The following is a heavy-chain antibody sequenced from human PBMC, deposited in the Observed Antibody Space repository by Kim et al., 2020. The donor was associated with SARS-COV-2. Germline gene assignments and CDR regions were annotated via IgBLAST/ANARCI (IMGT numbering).Heavy chain of an antibody. V-gene: IGHV3-30*04. D-gene: IGHD6-13*01. CDR1: GFTFSSYA. CDR2: ISYDGSNK. CDR3: ARWGAAAAHYYYYGMDV. J-gene: IGHJ6*02. Sequence: GGSLRLSCAASGFTFSSYAMHWVRQAPGKGLEWVAVISYDGSNKYYADSVKGRFTISRDNSKNTLYLQMNSLRAEDTAVYYCARWGAAAAHYYYYGMDVWGQGTTVTVSS.